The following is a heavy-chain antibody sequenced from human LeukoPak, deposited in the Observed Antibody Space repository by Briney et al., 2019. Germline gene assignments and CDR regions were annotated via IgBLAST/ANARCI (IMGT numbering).Heavy chain of an antibody. CDR3: AKGGIITMVRGSDYYMDV. CDR1: GLTFSSYW. Sequence: GGSLRLSCATSGLTFSSYWMHWVRQAPGKGLVWVSRINSDGSSTTYADSVKGRFTISRDNAKNTLYLQMNSLRAEDTAVYYCAKGGIITMVRGSDYYMDVWGKGTTVTVSS. CDR2: INSDGSST. J-gene: IGHJ6*03. D-gene: IGHD3-10*01. V-gene: IGHV3-74*03.